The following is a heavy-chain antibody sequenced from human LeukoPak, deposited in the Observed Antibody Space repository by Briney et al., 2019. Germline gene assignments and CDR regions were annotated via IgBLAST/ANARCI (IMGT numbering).Heavy chain of an antibody. D-gene: IGHD1-1*01. V-gene: IGHV4-39*01. CDR1: GGSISSSSFY. CDR3: ASATT. Sequence: PSETLSLTCTVSGGSISSSSFYWAWIRQPPGKGLEWIGSVYYSGSTYYNPSLKSRVTISVDTSKNQFSLKLSSVTAADTSAYFCASATTWGQGILVTVSS. J-gene: IGHJ4*02. CDR2: VYYSGST.